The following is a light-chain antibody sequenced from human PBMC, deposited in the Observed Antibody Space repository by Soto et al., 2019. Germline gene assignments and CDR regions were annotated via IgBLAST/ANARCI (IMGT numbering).Light chain of an antibody. CDR2: QAS. J-gene: IGKJ4*01. Sequence: DIQMTQSPSTLSASVGDRVTITCRASQSISYWLAWYQQKPGKAPTVLIYQASILESGVPSRFSGSGSGTEFTLTIGSLQPDDFATYYCQQYSRYSITFGGGTKVEMK. CDR1: QSISYW. V-gene: IGKV1-5*03. CDR3: QQYSRYSIT.